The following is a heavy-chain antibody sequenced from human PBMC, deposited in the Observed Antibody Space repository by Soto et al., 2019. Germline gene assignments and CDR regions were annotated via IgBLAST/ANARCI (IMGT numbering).Heavy chain of an antibody. Sequence: GGSLRLSCAASGFTFSSYAMSWVRQAPGKGLEWVSAISGSGCSTYYADSVKGRFTISRDNPKNTLYLQMNSLRAEDTAVYYCAKGVKQWLPSYFDYWGQGTLVTVSS. D-gene: IGHD6-19*01. J-gene: IGHJ4*02. CDR3: AKGVKQWLPSYFDY. CDR1: GFTFSSYA. CDR2: ISGSGCST. V-gene: IGHV3-23*01.